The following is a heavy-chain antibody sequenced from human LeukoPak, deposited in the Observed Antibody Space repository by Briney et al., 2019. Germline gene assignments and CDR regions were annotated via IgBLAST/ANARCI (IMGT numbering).Heavy chain of an antibody. Sequence: SETLSLTCTVSGGSISSGSYYWSWIRQPAGKGLEWIGRIYTSGSTNYNPSLKSRVTISVDTSKNQFSLKLSSVTAADTAVYYCAREGPGELRGNFDYWGQGALVNVSS. V-gene: IGHV4-61*02. D-gene: IGHD1-26*01. CDR2: IYTSGST. J-gene: IGHJ4*02. CDR1: GGSISSGSYY. CDR3: AREGPGELRGNFDY.